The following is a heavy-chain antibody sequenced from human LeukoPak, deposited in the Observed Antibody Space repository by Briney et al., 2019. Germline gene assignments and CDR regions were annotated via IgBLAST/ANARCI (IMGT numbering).Heavy chain of an antibody. CDR2: IYTSGNT. V-gene: IGHV4-61*02. CDR1: GGSISSGSYY. Sequence: SQTLSLTCTVSGGSISSGSYYWSWIRQPAGKGLEWIGRIYTSGNTNYNPSLKSRVTISVDTSKNQFSLKLSSVTAADTAVYYCARSVATMMGDDAFDIWGQGTMVTVSS. D-gene: IGHD5-12*01. CDR3: ARSVATMMGDDAFDI. J-gene: IGHJ3*02.